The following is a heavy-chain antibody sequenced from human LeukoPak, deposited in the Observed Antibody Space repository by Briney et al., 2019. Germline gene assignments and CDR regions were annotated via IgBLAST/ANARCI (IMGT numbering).Heavy chain of an antibody. J-gene: IGHJ5*02. CDR3: ARETVYCTNGVCSENWFDP. V-gene: IGHV1-2*02. CDR2: INPNSGGT. CDR1: GYTFTGYY. Sequence: ASVKVSCKASGYTFTGYYMHWVRRAPGQGLEWMGWINPNSGGTNYAQKFQGRVTMTRDTSISTAYMELSRLRSDDTAVYYCARETVYCTNGVCSENWFDPWGQGTLVTVSS. D-gene: IGHD2-8*01.